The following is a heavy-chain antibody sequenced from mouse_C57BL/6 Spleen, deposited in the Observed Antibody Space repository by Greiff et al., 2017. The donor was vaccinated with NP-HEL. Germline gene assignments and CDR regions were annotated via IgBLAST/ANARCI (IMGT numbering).Heavy chain of an antibody. CDR1: GFNINDDY. CDR2: IDPENGDT. CDR3: TTWNYDYDGAD. D-gene: IGHD2-4*01. Sequence: VQLKESGAELVRPGASVKLSCTASGFNINDDYMHWVQQRPEQGLEWIGWIDPENGDTDYASKFQGKATITADTSSNTAYLQLSSLTSEDTAVYYCTTWNYDYDGADWGQGTLVTVSA. J-gene: IGHJ3*01. V-gene: IGHV14-4*01.